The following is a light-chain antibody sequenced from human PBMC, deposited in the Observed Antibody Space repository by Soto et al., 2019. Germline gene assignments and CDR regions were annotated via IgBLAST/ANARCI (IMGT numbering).Light chain of an antibody. J-gene: IGKJ1*01. CDR3: QHYNSYSEA. Sequence: DIQMTQSPSTLSGSVGDRVTITCRASQTISSWLAWYQQKRWKAPKLLIYKASTLKSGVPSRFRGSGSGTEFTRTISSLQPDDFATYYCQHYNSYSEAFGQGTQVALK. CDR1: QTISSW. V-gene: IGKV1-5*03. CDR2: KAS.